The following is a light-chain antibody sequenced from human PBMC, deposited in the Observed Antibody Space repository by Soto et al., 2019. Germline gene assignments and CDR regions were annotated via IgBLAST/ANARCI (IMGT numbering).Light chain of an antibody. Sequence: DIQMTQSPSSLSASVGDRVTITCQACQDISNYLNWYQQKPGKAPKILIYDVSVLEAGVPSRFSGGGSGTHFTLTISSLQAEDAATYYCQQFDNLPLTFAGGTKVEIK. CDR1: QDISNY. V-gene: IGKV1-33*01. CDR3: QQFDNLPLT. J-gene: IGKJ4*01. CDR2: DVS.